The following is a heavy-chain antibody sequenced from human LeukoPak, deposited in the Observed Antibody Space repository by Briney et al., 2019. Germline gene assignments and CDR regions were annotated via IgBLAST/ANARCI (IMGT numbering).Heavy chain of an antibody. CDR3: ARGDTAMVDY. J-gene: IGHJ4*02. CDR1: GFTFSSYE. CDR2: ISSSDSTI. Sequence: GGSLRPSCAASGFTFSSYELNWVRQAPGKGLEWVSYISSSDSTIYYADSVKGQFTISRDNAKNSLFLQMNSLRVEDTAVYYCARGDTAMVDYWGQGTLVTVSS. D-gene: IGHD5-18*01. V-gene: IGHV3-48*03.